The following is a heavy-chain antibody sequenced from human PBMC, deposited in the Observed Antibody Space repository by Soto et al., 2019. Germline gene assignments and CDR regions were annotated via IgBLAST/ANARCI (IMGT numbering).Heavy chain of an antibody. CDR1: GFTFNDYD. CDR2: ISYDGSNK. CDR3: ARDFPNYFFDY. D-gene: IGHD2-8*01. J-gene: IGHJ4*02. Sequence: SCAASGFTFNDYDMHWVRQAPGKGLEWVSFISYDGSNKYYTDSVKGRFTISRDNSKNTLYLQMNSLRPEDTAVYSCARDFPNYFFDYWGQGALVTVSS. V-gene: IGHV3-30*10.